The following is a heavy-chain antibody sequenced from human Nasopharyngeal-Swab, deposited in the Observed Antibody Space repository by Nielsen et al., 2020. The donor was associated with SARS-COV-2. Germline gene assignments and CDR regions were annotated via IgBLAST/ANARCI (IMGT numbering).Heavy chain of an antibody. V-gene: IGHV1-18*01. CDR3: ARFTDGDYERVIGYYYYGMDV. J-gene: IGHJ6*02. CDR1: GYTFTSYG. CDR2: ISAYNGNT. D-gene: IGHD4-17*01. Sequence: ASVKVSCKASGYTFTSYGISWVRQAPGQGLEWMGWISAYNGNTNYAQKLQGRVTMTTDTSTSTAYMELRSLRSDDTAVYYRARFTDGDYERVIGYYYYGMDVWGQGTTVTVSS.